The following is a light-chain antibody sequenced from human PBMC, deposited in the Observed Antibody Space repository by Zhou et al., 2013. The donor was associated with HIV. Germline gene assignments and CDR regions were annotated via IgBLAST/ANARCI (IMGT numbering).Light chain of an antibody. CDR1: QSLLQSNGYNY. CDR3: MQALQTPR. J-gene: IGKJ2*03. V-gene: IGKV2-28*01. CDR2: LGS. Sequence: DIVMTQSPLSLPVTPGEPASISCRSSQSLLQSNGYNYLDWYLQKPGQSPQLLIYLGSNRASGVPDRFSGSGSGTDFTLKISRVEAEDVGVYYCMQALQTPRFSQGTKLEIK.